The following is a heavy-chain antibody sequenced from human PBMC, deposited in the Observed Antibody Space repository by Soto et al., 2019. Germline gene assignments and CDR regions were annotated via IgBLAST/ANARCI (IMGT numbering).Heavy chain of an antibody. CDR1: GGSISSYY. CDR2: IYYSGST. Sequence: SETLSLTCTVSGGSISSYYWSWIRQPPGKGLEWIGYIYYSGSTNYNPSLKSRVTISVDTSKNQFSLKLSSVTAADTAVYYCARVIAAAGTLWFDPWGQGTLVTVSS. CDR3: ARVIAAAGTLWFDP. D-gene: IGHD6-13*01. V-gene: IGHV4-59*01. J-gene: IGHJ5*02.